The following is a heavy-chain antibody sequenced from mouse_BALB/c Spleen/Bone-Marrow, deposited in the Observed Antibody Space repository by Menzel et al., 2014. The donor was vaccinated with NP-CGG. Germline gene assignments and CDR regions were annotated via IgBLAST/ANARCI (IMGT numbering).Heavy chain of an antibody. Sequence: VMLVESGPGLVQPSQSLSIPCTVSGFSLTSYGVHWVRQSPGKGLEWLGVIWSGGSTDYNAPFISRLNISKDNFKSQVFFKMNSLQANDTAIYYCARNPIRRNAMDYWGQGTSVTVSS. CDR2: IWSGGST. J-gene: IGHJ4*01. V-gene: IGHV2-2*02. CDR1: GFSLTSYG. D-gene: IGHD2-12*01. CDR3: ARNPIRRNAMDY.